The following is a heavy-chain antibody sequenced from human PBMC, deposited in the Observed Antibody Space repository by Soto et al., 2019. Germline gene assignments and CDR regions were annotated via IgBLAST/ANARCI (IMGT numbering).Heavy chain of an antibody. CDR1: GGALSSYA. CDR3: AEGNTSIYDSSGHADAFVI. CDR2: IIPIFGTA. J-gene: IGHJ3*02. D-gene: IGHD3-22*01. Sequence: GVSLKVGCKGTGGALSSYARSCGRQDTGEGLEWMGGIIPIFGTANYAQKFQGRVTITADKSTSTAYMELSSLRSEDTAVYYCAEGNTSIYDSSGHADAFVICGHETMVT. V-gene: IGHV1-69*06.